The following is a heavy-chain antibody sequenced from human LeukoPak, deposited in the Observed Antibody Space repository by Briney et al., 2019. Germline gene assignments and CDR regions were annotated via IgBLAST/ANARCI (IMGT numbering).Heavy chain of an antibody. V-gene: IGHV1-8*01. CDR2: MNPNSGNT. CDR1: GYTFTSYD. J-gene: IGHJ6*02. D-gene: IGHD3-3*01. CDR3: ASGPYYDFWSCYYGMDV. Sequence: ASVKVSCKASGYTFTSYDINWVRQATGQGLEWMGWMNPNSGNTGYAQKFQGRVTMTRNTSISTAYMELSSLRSEDTAVYYCASGPYYDFWSCYYGMDVWGQGTTVTVSS.